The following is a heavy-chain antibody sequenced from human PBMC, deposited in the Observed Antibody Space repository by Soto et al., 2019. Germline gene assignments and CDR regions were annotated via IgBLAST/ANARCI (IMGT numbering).Heavy chain of an antibody. J-gene: IGHJ5*02. D-gene: IGHD3-3*01. Sequence: EVQLVESGGGLVKPGESLRLSCAVSGLSFSAAWMKWVRQAPGKGLEWVGRIKSKGGGETTDYAAPVKGRFTISRDDSKNTLHLQMNSLKTEDTAVYYCAHQGDFFDTILSWGQGALVTVSS. CDR3: AHQGDFFDTILS. V-gene: IGHV3-15*07. CDR2: IKSKGGGETT. CDR1: GLSFSAAW.